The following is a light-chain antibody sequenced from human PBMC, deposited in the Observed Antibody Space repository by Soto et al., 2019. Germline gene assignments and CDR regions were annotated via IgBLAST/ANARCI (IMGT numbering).Light chain of an antibody. V-gene: IGKV1-6*01. Sequence: AIQMTQSPSSVSASFGDRVTITCRASQGIRNELGWYQQKPGKAPKLLIYSASSLQSGVPSRFSGSGSGTDFILTICGLQPEDFATYFCLQDFTYPRTFCQGTKVDIK. CDR1: QGIRNE. CDR3: LQDFTYPRT. CDR2: SAS. J-gene: IGKJ1*01.